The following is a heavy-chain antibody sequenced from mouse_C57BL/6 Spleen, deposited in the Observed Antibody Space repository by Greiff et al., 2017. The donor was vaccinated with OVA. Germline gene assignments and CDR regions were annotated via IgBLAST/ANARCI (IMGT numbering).Heavy chain of an antibody. V-gene: IGHV1-52*01. D-gene: IGHD1-1*01. CDR2: IDPSDSET. J-gene: IGHJ4*01. CDR1: GYTFTSYW. CDR3: ARLDYGSSYGGYAMDY. Sequence: VQLQQPGAELVRPGSSVKLSCKASGYTFTSYWMHWVKQRPIQGLEWIGNIDPSDSETHYNQKFKDKATLTVDKSSSTAYMQLSILTSEESAVYYCARLDYGSSYGGYAMDYWGQGTSVTVSS.